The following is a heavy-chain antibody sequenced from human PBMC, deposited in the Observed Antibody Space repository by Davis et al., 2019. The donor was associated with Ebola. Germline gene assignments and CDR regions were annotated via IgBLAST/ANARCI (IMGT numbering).Heavy chain of an antibody. D-gene: IGHD2-21*02. CDR2: IYYSGST. CDR3: ARVTSLLPDY. J-gene: IGHJ4*02. Sequence: MPSETLSLTCSVSGASISSYYWSWIRQPPGKGLEWIGYIYYSGSTNYNPSLKSRVTISVDTSKNQFSLKLSSVTAADTAVYYCARVTSLLPDYWGQGTLVTVSS. V-gene: IGHV4-59*01. CDR1: GASISSYY.